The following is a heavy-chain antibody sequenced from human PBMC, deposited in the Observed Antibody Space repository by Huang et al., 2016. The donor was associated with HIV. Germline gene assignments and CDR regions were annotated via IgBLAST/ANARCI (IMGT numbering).Heavy chain of an antibody. Sequence: QVQLQQWGAGLLKPSETLSLTCAVYGGSFSGYYWSWIRQPPGKGLEWIGEINHNGRANDNPSLKSRVTISVDRSKRQFSLKLNSVTAADTALYYCARAGYCSDTSCPRWFDPWGQGTLVTVSS. CDR2: INHNGRA. CDR3: ARAGYCSDTSCPRWFDP. CDR1: GGSFSGYY. V-gene: IGHV4-34*01. D-gene: IGHD2-2*01. J-gene: IGHJ5*02.